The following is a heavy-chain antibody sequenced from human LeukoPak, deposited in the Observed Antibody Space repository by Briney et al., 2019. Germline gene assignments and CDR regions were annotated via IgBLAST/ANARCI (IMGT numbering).Heavy chain of an antibody. D-gene: IGHD1-26*01. J-gene: IGHJ4*02. CDR2: IKQDGSDK. CDR3: ARDEGGSYYYF. V-gene: IGHV3-7*01. CDR1: GLTFSGRE. Sequence: PGGSLRLSCIASGLTFSGREMNWVRQAPGKGLEWVANIKQDGSDKYYVDSVKGRFTISRDNAKSSLYLQMNSLRAEDTAVYYCARDEGGSYYYFWGQGTLVAVSS.